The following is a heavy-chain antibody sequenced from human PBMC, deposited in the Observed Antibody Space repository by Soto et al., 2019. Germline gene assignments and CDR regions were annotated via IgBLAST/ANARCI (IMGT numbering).Heavy chain of an antibody. CDR3: ASPGGSSSGYYYYYGMDV. D-gene: IGHD6-6*01. CDR1: GFTFGGSA. J-gene: IGHJ6*02. CDR2: ISYDGSDK. V-gene: IGHV3-30-3*01. Sequence: QVQLVESGGGVVQPGRSLRLSCAASGFTFGGSAMHWVRQAPGKGLEWVATISYDGSDKYYADSVKGRFTISRDNSKNTLYLQMNRLRLDDTAVYYCASPGGSSSGYYYYYGMDVWGQGTTVSVSS.